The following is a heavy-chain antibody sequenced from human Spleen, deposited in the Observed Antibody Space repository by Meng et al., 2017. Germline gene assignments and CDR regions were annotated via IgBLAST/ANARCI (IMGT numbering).Heavy chain of an antibody. CDR3: ARDEDISAAGKLFGDY. D-gene: IGHD6-25*01. J-gene: IGHJ4*02. CDR1: GYTFTSYG. Sequence: ASVKVSCKVSGYTFTSYGISWVRQAPGQGLEWVGWISADNGHTNYAQKFQGRVTMTTDTSTSTAYMELRSLRSDDTAMYYCARDEDISAAGKLFGDYWGQGTLVTVSS. V-gene: IGHV1-18*01. CDR2: ISADNGHT.